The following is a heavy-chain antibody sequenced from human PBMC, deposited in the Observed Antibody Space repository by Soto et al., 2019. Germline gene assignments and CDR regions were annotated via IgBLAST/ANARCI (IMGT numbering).Heavy chain of an antibody. D-gene: IGHD3-10*01. J-gene: IGHJ5*02. CDR2: MNPNSGNT. CDR1: GYTFTSYD. V-gene: IGHV1-8*01. CDR3: ARARYYYGSGSKTNWFDP. Sequence: VKVSCKASGYTFTSYDINWVRQATGQGLEWMGWMNPNSGNTGYAQKFQGRVTMTRNTSISTAYMELSSLRSEDTAVYYCARARYYYGSGSKTNWFDPWGQGTLVTVSS.